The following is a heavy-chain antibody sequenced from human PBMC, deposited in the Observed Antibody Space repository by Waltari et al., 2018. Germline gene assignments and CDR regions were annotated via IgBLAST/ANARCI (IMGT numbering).Heavy chain of an antibody. CDR2: IKEDGNLK. CDR1: GFTFSNYW. Sequence: EVHLMESGGGLVQPGGSLRLSCAASGFTFSNYWMRWVRQAPGKGLEWVANIKEDGNLKYYVDSVKGRFTISRDNAQNSLFLQMNSLRTEDTAVYYCAREGLLFGEAYYFDNWGQGTLVTVSP. CDR3: AREGLLFGEAYYFDN. V-gene: IGHV3-7*04. D-gene: IGHD3-10*01. J-gene: IGHJ4*02.